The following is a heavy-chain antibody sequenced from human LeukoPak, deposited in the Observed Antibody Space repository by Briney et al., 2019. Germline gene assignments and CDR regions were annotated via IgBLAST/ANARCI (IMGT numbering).Heavy chain of an antibody. CDR3: ARDRGRGSSSRLRGFDP. Sequence: ASVKVSCKASGYTFTSYGISWVRQAPGQGLEWMGWINPNSGGTNYAQKFQGRVTMTRDTSISTAYMELSRLRSDDTAVYYCARDRGRGSSSRLRGFDPWGQGTLVTVSS. V-gene: IGHV1-2*02. CDR2: INPNSGGT. J-gene: IGHJ5*02. D-gene: IGHD6-6*01. CDR1: GYTFTSYG.